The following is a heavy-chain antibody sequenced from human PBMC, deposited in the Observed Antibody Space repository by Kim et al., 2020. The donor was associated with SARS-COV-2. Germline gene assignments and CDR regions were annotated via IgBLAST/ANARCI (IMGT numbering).Heavy chain of an antibody. CDR3: ARAHDIVVVVAAALGY. J-gene: IGHJ4*01. CDR1: GFTFSSYG. Sequence: GGSLRLSCAASGFTFSSYGMHWVRQAPGKGLEWVAVISYDGSNKYYADSVKGRFTISRDNSKNTLYLQMNSLRAEDTAVYYCARAHDIVVVVAAALGYWG. D-gene: IGHD2-15*01. V-gene: IGHV3-33*05. CDR2: ISYDGSNK.